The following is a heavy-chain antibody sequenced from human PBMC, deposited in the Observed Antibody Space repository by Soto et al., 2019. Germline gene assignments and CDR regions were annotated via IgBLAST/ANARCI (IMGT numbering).Heavy chain of an antibody. Sequence: EVQLVETGGDLIQRGGSLRLSCAASGFTVSNNYMTWVRQAPGKGLEWVSVIYSGGSTYYADSVRGRFTISRDNSKNTLYLQLNSLRDEDTAVYYCARGPTTVTGDYYFDYWGQGTLVTVSS. V-gene: IGHV3-53*02. D-gene: IGHD4-17*01. J-gene: IGHJ4*02. CDR3: ARGPTTVTGDYYFDY. CDR2: IYSGGST. CDR1: GFTVSNNY.